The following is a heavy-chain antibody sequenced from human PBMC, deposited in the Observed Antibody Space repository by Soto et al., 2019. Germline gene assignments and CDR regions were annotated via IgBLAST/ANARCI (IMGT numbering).Heavy chain of an antibody. V-gene: IGHV1-3*01. CDR1: GYTFTSYA. D-gene: IGHD3-9*01. Sequence: QVQLVQSGAEVKKPGASVKVSCKASGYTFTSYAMHWVRQAPGQRLEWMGWINAGNGNTKYSQKFQGRVTITRDTSASTAYMELSSLRSEDTAVYYCARPYYDILTGYPDGWFDPWGQGTLDTVSS. CDR2: INAGNGNT. J-gene: IGHJ5*02. CDR3: ARPYYDILTGYPDGWFDP.